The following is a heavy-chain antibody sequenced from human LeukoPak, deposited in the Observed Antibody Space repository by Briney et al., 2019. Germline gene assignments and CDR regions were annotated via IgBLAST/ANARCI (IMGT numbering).Heavy chain of an antibody. CDR1: GGSISGYY. D-gene: IGHD6-19*01. CDR2: IHYSGST. CDR3: ARRYSSDWYYDY. V-gene: IGHV4-59*08. J-gene: IGHJ4*02. Sequence: SETLSLTCTVSGGSISGYYWSWMRQPPGKGLEWIGYIHYSGSTNYNPSLKSRVTISVDTSKNQFSLNLTSVTAADTAVYCCARRYSSDWYYDYWGQGTLVTVSS.